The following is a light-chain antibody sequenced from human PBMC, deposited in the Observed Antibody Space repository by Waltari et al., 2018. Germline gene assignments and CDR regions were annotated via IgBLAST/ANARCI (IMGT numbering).Light chain of an antibody. Sequence: QSALTQPRSVSGSPGQSVTISCTGTGSDVGDYNYVSWYQQHPGKAPKLVIFDVTKRPSGVPDSLSGSKSGNSAYLTVSGLQAEDEADYYCCSYAGTWVFGGGTKLTVL. CDR3: CSYAGTWV. V-gene: IGLV2-11*01. J-gene: IGLJ3*02. CDR1: GSDVGDYNY. CDR2: DVT.